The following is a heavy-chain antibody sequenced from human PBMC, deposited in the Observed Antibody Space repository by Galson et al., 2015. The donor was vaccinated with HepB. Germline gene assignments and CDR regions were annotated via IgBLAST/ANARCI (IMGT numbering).Heavy chain of an antibody. V-gene: IGHV6-1*01. CDR3: ARAQPARGHLHYFDF. CDR2: TYYESKWSN. D-gene: IGHD2-15*01. Sequence: ISGDSVSSANTAWNWIRQSPSRGLEWLGRTYYESKWSNDYAASVKSRITINPDTANNQFSLQLNSVTPEDSAVYFCARAQPARGHLHYFDFWGQGTQVTASS. CDR1: GDSVSSANTA. J-gene: IGHJ4*02.